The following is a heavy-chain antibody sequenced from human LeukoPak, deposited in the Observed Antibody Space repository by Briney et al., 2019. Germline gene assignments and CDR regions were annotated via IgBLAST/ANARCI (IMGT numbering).Heavy chain of an antibody. J-gene: IGHJ6*03. CDR1: GFTFSSYA. CDR3: ARNLYCSSTSCYWADTHYYMDV. CDR2: ISGRGGST. V-gene: IGHV3-23*01. Sequence: GGSLRLSCAASGFTFSSYAMSWVRQAPGKGLEWVSAISGRGGSTYYANSVKGRFTISRDNSKNTLYLQMNSLRAEDTAVYYCARNLYCSSTSCYWADTHYYMDVWGKGTTVTVSS. D-gene: IGHD2-2*01.